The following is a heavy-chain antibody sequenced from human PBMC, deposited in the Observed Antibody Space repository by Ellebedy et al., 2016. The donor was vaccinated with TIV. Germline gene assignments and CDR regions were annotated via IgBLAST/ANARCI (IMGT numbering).Heavy chain of an antibody. CDR1: GFTFSSYA. V-gene: IGHV3-30-3*01. CDR3: ARDRGDGGGY. D-gene: IGHD3-16*01. CDR2: ISYDGSNK. Sequence: GGSLRLXXAASGFTFSSYAMHWVRQAPGKGLEWVAVISYDGSNKYYADSVKGRFTISRDNSKNTLYLQMNSLRAEDTAVYYCARDRGDGGGYWGQGTLVTVSS. J-gene: IGHJ4*02.